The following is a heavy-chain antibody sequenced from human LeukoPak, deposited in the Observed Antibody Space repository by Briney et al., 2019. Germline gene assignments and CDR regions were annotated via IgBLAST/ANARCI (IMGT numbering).Heavy chain of an antibody. V-gene: IGHV4-34*01. J-gene: IGHJ4*02. Sequence: PSETLSLTCAVYGGSFSGYYWSWIRQPRGKGLVWIGEINHSGSTNYNPSLKSRVTISVDTSKNQFSLKLDSVTAADTAVYYCAKGTSSGWYYFDYWGQGTLVTVSS. CDR3: AKGTSSGWYYFDY. CDR2: INHSGST. D-gene: IGHD6-19*01. CDR1: GGSFSGYY.